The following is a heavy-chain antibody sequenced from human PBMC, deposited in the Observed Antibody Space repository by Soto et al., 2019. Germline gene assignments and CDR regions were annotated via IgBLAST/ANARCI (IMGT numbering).Heavy chain of an antibody. CDR1: GFTVSISY. CDR3: AKARGGVSWSQSWPMDV. V-gene: IGHV3-66*01. D-gene: IGHD3-16*01. CDR2: RYSDGRS. Sequence: PGGSLRLSCAGSGFTVSISYMTWVRQVPGKGLEWVSIRYSDGRSYHAESVKGRFTISTDDSENTLYLQMSSLRAEDTAVYYCAKARGGVSWSQSWPMDVWGQGTTVTVSS. J-gene: IGHJ6*02.